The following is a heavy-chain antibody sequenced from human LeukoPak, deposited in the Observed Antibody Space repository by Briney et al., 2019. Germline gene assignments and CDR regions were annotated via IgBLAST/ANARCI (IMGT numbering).Heavy chain of an antibody. CDR3: ARDDQDGSLDGFDI. CDR2: IYYSGST. V-gene: IGHV4-39*02. CDR1: DGSITSSSSY. J-gene: IGHJ3*02. Sequence: PSETLSLTCTVSDGSITSSSSYWVWIRQPPGKGLEWIGSIYYSGSTYYNPSLKGRVTISVDTSKNQFSLKLSSVTAADTAVYYCARDDQDGSLDGFDIWGQGTMVTVSS. D-gene: IGHD1-26*01.